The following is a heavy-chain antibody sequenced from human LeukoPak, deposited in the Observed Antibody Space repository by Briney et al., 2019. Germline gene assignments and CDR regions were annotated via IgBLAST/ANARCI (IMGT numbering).Heavy chain of an antibody. CDR1: GFTFRSYE. CDR2: ISSSGSIM. CDR3: ARTPTYYDILTDYPYYFDY. D-gene: IGHD3-9*01. J-gene: IGHJ4*02. Sequence: GGSLRLSCAASGFTFRSYEMNWVRQAPGKGLEWVSYISSSGSIMFYADSVKGRFTISRDNAKNSLYLHMNSLRAEDTAVYYCARTPTYYDILTDYPYYFDYWGQGTLVTVSS. V-gene: IGHV3-48*03.